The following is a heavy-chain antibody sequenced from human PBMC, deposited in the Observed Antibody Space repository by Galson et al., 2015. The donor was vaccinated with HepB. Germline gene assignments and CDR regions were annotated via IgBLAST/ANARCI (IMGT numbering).Heavy chain of an antibody. V-gene: IGHV4-39*07. D-gene: IGHD6-13*01. CDR1: GGSISSSSYY. Sequence: QVQLQESGPGLVKPSETLSLTCTVSGGSISSSSYYWGWIRQPPGKGLEWIGSIYYSGSTYYNPSLKSRVTISVDTSKNQFSLKLSSVTAADTAVYYCHLGSSSWYEEYYYYGMDVWGQGPTVTVSS. CDR2: IYYSGST. CDR3: HLGSSSWYEEYYYYGMDV. J-gene: IGHJ6*02.